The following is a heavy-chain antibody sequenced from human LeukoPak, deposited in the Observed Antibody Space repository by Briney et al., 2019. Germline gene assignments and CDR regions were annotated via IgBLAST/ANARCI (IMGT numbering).Heavy chain of an antibody. Sequence: GASVKVSCKASGGSFTAYAINWVRQAPGQGLEWKGRIIPVLRTANSAQRFQGRVTINAERSTSTVYMELRSLTSEDTAVYYCARDLSDGSSSWAADWGQGTLVTVSS. J-gene: IGHJ1*01. CDR1: GGSFTAYA. V-gene: IGHV1-69*04. CDR3: ARDLSDGSSSWAAD. CDR2: IIPVLRTA. D-gene: IGHD6-13*01.